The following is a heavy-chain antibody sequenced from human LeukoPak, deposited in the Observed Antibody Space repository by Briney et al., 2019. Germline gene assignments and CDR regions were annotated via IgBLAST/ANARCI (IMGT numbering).Heavy chain of an antibody. J-gene: IGHJ4*02. CDR3: ARGIRRDGSTYGFDY. Sequence: PSETLSLTCTVSGGSISSSDYYWGWIRQPPGKGLEWIGSIYYSGSTYYNPSLKSRVAISVDTSKNQFSLKLSSVTAADTAVYYCARGIRRDGSTYGFDYWGQGTLVTVSS. V-gene: IGHV4-39*01. D-gene: IGHD5-24*01. CDR1: GGSISSSDYY. CDR2: IYYSGST.